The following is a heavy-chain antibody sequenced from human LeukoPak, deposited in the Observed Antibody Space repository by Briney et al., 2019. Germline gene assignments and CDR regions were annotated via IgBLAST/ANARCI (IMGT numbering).Heavy chain of an antibody. J-gene: IGHJ6*03. Sequence: PSETLSLTCTVTGGSISNYYWSWVRQPPGKGLEWIGYIYYNGITNYNPSLKSRLTISIDTSKNQFSLKLRSVTAADTAVYYCARDPLSYYYMDVWGKGTTVTVSS. CDR3: ARDPLSYYYMDV. V-gene: IGHV4-59*01. D-gene: IGHD3-10*01. CDR2: IYYNGIT. CDR1: GGSISNYY.